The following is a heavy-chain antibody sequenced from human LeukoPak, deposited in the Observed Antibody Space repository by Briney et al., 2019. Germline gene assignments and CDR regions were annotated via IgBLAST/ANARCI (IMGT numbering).Heavy chain of an antibody. D-gene: IGHD5-12*01. J-gene: IGHJ4*02. V-gene: IGHV3-43D*03. Sequence: GGSLRLSCAASGFTFDDYAMSWVRQGPGKGLEWLALITWDGSNTYYTDSVRGRFAISRDNSKDALYLQMDGLRVEDTGFYYCVKDKYSDGFFDYWGRGTLVTVSS. CDR3: VKDKYSDGFFDY. CDR1: GFTFDDYA. CDR2: ITWDGSNT.